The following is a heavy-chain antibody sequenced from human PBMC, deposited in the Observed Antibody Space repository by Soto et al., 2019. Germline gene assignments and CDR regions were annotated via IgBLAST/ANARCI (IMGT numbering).Heavy chain of an antibody. CDR2: TFYSGNT. V-gene: IGHV4-39*01. D-gene: IGHD6-6*01. J-gene: IGHJ6*02. CDR3: ARHRLSSTSSDPFGMDV. CDR1: GASMTKNNHY. Sequence: PSETLSLTCTVSGASMTKNNHYWAWIRQPPGKGLEWIATTFYSGNTYYNPSLKSRVTVSVDTSKNQCSLKVSSVTAGDSAVYFCARHRLSSTSSDPFGMDVWGQGTTVTVSS.